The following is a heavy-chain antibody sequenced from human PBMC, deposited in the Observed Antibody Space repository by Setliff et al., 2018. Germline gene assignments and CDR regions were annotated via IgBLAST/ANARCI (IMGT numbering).Heavy chain of an antibody. J-gene: IGHJ4*02. CDR3: RFWSSYYKNDY. CDR2: INQSGNT. V-gene: IGHV4-34*01. CDR1: GGSFSDYY. D-gene: IGHD3-3*01. Sequence: SETLSLTCTVYGGSFSDYYWGWIRQSPGKRPEWIAEINQSGNTIYNPSLNSRVSVSVDTPTNQFSLKVFSVTAADTAVYYCRFWSSYYKNDYWAQGTLVTVSS.